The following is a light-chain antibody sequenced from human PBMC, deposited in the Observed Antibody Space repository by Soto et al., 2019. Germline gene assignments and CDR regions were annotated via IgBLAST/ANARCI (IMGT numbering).Light chain of an antibody. CDR3: RSYAGSSYV. J-gene: IGLJ1*01. CDR1: SSDVGSYNL. CDR2: EVN. Sequence: QSALTQPASVSGSPGQSITISCTGTSSDVGSYNLVSWYQQHPGKAPRLMIYEVNKRPSGVSNRFTGSNSGNTASLTISGLQAEDEADYYCRSYAGSSYVFGTGTKLTVL. V-gene: IGLV2-23*02.